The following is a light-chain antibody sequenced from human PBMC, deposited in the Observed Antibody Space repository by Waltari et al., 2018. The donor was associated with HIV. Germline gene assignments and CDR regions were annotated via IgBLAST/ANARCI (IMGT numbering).Light chain of an antibody. J-gene: IGLJ2*01. CDR1: SSDIGVYNY. V-gene: IGLV2-11*01. Sequence: QSALTQPRSVSGSPGQSVTTSCTGTSSDIGVYNYVSCYQQHAGTAPKLVIYDVSKRPSGVPDRFSGSKSGNTASLTISGLQPEDEADYHCCSYGGRRIFAGGTKLTVL. CDR3: CSYGGRRI. CDR2: DVS.